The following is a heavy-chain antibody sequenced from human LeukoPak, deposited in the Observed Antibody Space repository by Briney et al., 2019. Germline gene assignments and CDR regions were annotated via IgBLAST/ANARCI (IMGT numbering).Heavy chain of an antibody. V-gene: IGHV4-59*01. CDR1: GGSISSYY. J-gene: IGHJ3*02. D-gene: IGHD3-16*02. CDR2: IYYSGST. CDR3: ARVIRAGSYAFDI. Sequence: SETLSLTCTVSGGSISSYYWSWIRQPPGKGLEWIGYIYYSGSTNYNPSLKSRVTISVDTSKNQFSLKLSSVTAAHTAVYYCARVIRAGSYAFDIWGQGTMVTVSS.